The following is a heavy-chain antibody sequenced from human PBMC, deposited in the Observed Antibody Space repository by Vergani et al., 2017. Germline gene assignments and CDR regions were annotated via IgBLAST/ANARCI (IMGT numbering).Heavy chain of an antibody. V-gene: IGHV3-66*02. J-gene: IGHJ3*02. CDR1: SFSVSSHN. D-gene: IGHD4-17*01. Sequence: LVESGGGLVQPGGSLRLSCAASSFSVSSHNMTWVRQAPGKGLEWVSTINIGGRTSYADSVKGRLTLTRDDSKNTLHLQMNSLRPEDTAVYYCARGMTTETTDLDGFDIWGQGTMVSVSS. CDR2: INIGGRT. CDR3: ARGMTTETTDLDGFDI.